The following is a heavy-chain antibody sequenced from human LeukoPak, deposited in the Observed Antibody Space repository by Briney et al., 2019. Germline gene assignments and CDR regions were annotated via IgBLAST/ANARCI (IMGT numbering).Heavy chain of an antibody. CDR1: GFTVSSNY. CDR2: IYSGGST. CDR3: ARAITMVRGYYGMDV. J-gene: IGHJ6*02. D-gene: IGHD3-10*01. V-gene: IGHV3-53*01. Sequence: GGSLRRSCAASGFTVSSNYMSWVRQAPGKGLEWVSVIYSGGSTYYADSVKGRFTISRDNSKNTLYLQMNSLRAEDTAVYYCARAITMVRGYYGMDVWGQGTTVTVSS.